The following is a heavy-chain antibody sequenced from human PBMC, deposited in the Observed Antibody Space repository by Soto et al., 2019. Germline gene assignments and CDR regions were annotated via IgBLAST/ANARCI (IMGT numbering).Heavy chain of an antibody. D-gene: IGHD3-10*01. CDR1: GFTFSSYA. CDR2: ISGSGGST. CDR3: AKDTQPKVYGQANAFDI. Sequence: GGSLRLSCAASGFTFSSYAMSWVRQAPGKGLEWVSAISGSGGSTYYADSVKGRFTISRDNSKNTLYLQMNSLRAEDTAVYYCAKDTQPKVYGQANAFDIWGQGTMVNVSS. V-gene: IGHV3-23*01. J-gene: IGHJ3*02.